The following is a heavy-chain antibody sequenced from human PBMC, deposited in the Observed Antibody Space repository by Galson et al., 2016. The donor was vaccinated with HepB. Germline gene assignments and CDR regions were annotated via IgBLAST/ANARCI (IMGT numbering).Heavy chain of an antibody. CDR2: IFSNDEK. J-gene: IGHJ4*02. CDR1: GFSLSNARMG. CDR3: ARIREGRWLYYFDY. V-gene: IGHV2-26*01. D-gene: IGHD3-22*01. Sequence: PALVKPTQTLTLTCTVSGFSLSNARMGVSWIRQPPGKALEWLAHIFSNDEKSYSTSLKSRLTISKDTSKSQVVLTMTNMDPVDTATYYCARIREGRWLYYFDYWGQGTLVTVSS.